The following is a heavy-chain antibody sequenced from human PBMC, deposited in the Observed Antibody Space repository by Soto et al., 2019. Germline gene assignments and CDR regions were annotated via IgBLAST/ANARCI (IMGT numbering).Heavy chain of an antibody. J-gene: IGHJ4*02. CDR1: GFSLSTSGVG. CDR3: AHMGIQLWRSAVVYDY. D-gene: IGHD5-18*01. Sequence: SGPTLVNPTQTLTLTCTFSGFSLSTSGVGVGWIRQPPGKALEWLALIYWDDDKRYSPSLKSRLTITKDTSKNQVVLTMTNMDPVDTATYYCAHMGIQLWRSAVVYDYWGQGTLVTVSS. CDR2: IYWDDDK. V-gene: IGHV2-5*02.